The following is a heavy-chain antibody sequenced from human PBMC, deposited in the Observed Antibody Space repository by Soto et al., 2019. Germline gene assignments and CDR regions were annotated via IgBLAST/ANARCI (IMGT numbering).Heavy chain of an antibody. CDR1: GGSISSYY. D-gene: IGHD2-2*01. CDR2: IYYSGST. Sequence: PSETLSLTCTASGGSISSYYWSWIRQPPGKGLEWIGYIYYSGSTYYNPPLKSRVTISVDTSKNQFSLKLSSVTAADTAVYYCARDGGYCSSTSCFPYYYYYGMDVWGQGTTVTVSS. J-gene: IGHJ6*02. CDR3: ARDGGYCSSTSCFPYYYYYGMDV. V-gene: IGHV4-59*01.